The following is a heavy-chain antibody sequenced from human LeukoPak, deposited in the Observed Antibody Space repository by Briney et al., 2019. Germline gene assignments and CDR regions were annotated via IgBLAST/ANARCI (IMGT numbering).Heavy chain of an antibody. D-gene: IGHD3-3*01. V-gene: IGHV3-7*03. CDR3: AKGLFGVVIRGDYFDY. Sequence: GGSLRLSCAASGFTFSSYWMSWVRQAPGKGLEWVANIKQDGSEKYYVDSVKGRFTISRDNAKNSLHLQMNSLRAEDTALYYCAKGLFGVVIRGDYFDYWGQGTLVTVSS. CDR2: IKQDGSEK. J-gene: IGHJ4*02. CDR1: GFTFSSYW.